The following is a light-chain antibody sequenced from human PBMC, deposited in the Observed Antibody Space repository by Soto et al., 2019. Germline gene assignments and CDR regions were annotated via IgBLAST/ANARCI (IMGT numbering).Light chain of an antibody. CDR2: EAS. J-gene: IGKJ5*01. CDR1: QSVSNY. V-gene: IGKV3-11*01. CDR3: QQRSNWPSIT. Sequence: EIVLTQSPATLSLSPGERATLSCRASQSVSNYLAWYQQKPGQAPRLLIYEASNRATGIPARFSGSGSGTDFTLTISSLEPEDFAVYHCQQRSNWPSITFGQGTRLEIK.